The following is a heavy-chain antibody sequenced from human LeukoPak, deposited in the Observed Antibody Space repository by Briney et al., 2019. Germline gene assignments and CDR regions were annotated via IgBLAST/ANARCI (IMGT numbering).Heavy chain of an antibody. J-gene: IGHJ4*02. D-gene: IGHD6-13*01. CDR1: GFTFSSYW. CDR3: ARNIAAADYYFDY. Sequence: GGSLRLSCAASGFTFSSYWMSWVRQAPGKGLEWVANIKQDGSEKYYVDSVKGRFTISRDNAKNSLYLQMNSLRAGDTAVYYCARNIAAADYYFDYWGQGTLVTVSS. V-gene: IGHV3-7*01. CDR2: IKQDGSEK.